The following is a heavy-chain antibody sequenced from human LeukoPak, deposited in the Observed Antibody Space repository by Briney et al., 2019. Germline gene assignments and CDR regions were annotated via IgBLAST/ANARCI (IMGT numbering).Heavy chain of an antibody. V-gene: IGHV3-20*04. Sequence: GGSLRLSCAASGFTLSSYAMSWVRQAPGKGLEWVSGINWNGGSTGYADSVKGRFTISRDNAKNSLYLQMNSLRAEDTALYYCARERYYDETPFDYWGQGTLVTVSS. J-gene: IGHJ4*02. D-gene: IGHD3-22*01. CDR3: ARERYYDETPFDY. CDR1: GFTLSSYA. CDR2: INWNGGST.